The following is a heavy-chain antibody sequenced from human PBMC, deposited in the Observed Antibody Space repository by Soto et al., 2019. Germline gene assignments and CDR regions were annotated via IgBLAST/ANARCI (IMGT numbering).Heavy chain of an antibody. Sequence: VQLVESGGGLVQPGRSLRLSCAASGFTFDDYAMHWVRQAPGKGLEWVSGISWNSGSIGYADSVKGRFTISRDNAKNSLYLQMNSLRAEDTALYYCAKDRGLVLSFYFDYWGQGTLVTVSS. V-gene: IGHV3-9*01. CDR3: AKDRGLVLSFYFDY. CDR1: GFTFDDYA. CDR2: ISWNSGSI. J-gene: IGHJ4*02. D-gene: IGHD6-19*01.